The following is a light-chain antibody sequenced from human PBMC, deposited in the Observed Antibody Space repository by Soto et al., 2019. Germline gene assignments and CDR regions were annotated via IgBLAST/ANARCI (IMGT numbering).Light chain of an antibody. CDR1: QSISSH. J-gene: IGKJ4*01. CDR3: QPSHSTPLT. CDR2: AAS. V-gene: IGKV1-39*01. Sequence: DIRMTQSPSSLSASVGDRVTITCRASQSISSHLNWYQQKPGKAPKLVIYAASTLQSGVPSRFSGSGSGTDFTLTISSLQPEDFATYSCQPSHSTPLTFGGGTKVDIK.